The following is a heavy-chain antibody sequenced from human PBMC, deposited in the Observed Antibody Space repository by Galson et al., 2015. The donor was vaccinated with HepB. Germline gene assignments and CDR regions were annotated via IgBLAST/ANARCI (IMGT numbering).Heavy chain of an antibody. CDR3: ARVGVRAHGGWPD. V-gene: IGHV4-34*01. D-gene: IGHD3-10*01. CDR1: GGSFSGYY. Sequence: SETLSLTCAVYGGSFSGYYWSWIRQPPGKGLEWIGEINHSGSTNYNPSLKSRVTISVDTSKNQFSLKLSSVTAADTAVYYCARVGVRAHGGWPDWGQRTLVTVSS. CDR2: INHSGST. J-gene: IGHJ4*02.